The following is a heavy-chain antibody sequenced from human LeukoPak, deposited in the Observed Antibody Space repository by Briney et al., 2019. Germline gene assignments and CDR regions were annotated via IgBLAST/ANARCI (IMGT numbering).Heavy chain of an antibody. CDR1: GFTFSNYA. CDR3: AKAHSISWPYAFDS. D-gene: IGHD6-13*01. Sequence: GGSLRLSCAASGFTFSNYAMAWVRQAPGKGLEWVSAISGNGGRTYSADSVQGRFTISRDNSKNTVYLQMDNLRAEDSAMYYCAKAHSISWPYAFDSWGQGTLVTVSS. J-gene: IGHJ4*02. CDR2: ISGNGGRT. V-gene: IGHV3-23*01.